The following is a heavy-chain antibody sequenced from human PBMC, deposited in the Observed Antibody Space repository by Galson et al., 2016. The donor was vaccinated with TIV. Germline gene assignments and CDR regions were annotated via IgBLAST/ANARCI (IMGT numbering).Heavy chain of an antibody. CDR2: VYDNGNA. J-gene: IGHJ5*02. CDR3: ARERTPPGPDNDTWFDP. V-gene: IGHV4-39*07. CDR1: GGSIITKSYY. D-gene: IGHD3-22*01. Sequence: SEPLSLTCIVSGGSIITKSYYWGWIRQPPGKGLEWIGIVYDNGNAYYNPSLKSRVTISVDTSKNQFSLKLTSVTAADTAVYYCARERTPPGPDNDTWFDPWGHGILVTVSS.